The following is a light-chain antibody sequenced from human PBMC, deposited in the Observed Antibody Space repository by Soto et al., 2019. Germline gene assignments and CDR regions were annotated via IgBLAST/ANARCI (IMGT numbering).Light chain of an antibody. CDR3: QHYNSYSPRT. J-gene: IGKJ1*01. CDR2: KAS. Sequence: DIQMTQSPSTLSASVGDRVTITCRASQSISSWLAWYQQKPGKAPKLLIYKASSLESGVPSRFSGSGSGTEFTLTISSLQPDDFATYYCQHYNSYSPRTFGQGTKMEIK. V-gene: IGKV1-5*03. CDR1: QSISSW.